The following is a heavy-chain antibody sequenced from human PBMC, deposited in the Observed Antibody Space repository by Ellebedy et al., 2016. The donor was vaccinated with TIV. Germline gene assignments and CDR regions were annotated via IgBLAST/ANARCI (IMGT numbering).Heavy chain of an antibody. CDR1: GSSFSSYA. J-gene: IGHJ4*02. CDR2: ISGSGGST. CDR3: ARDRLKRELPYYFDY. Sequence: PGGSLRLSCAASGSSFSSYAMSWVCQAPGKRLEWVSAISGSGGSTYYADSVKGRFTISRDNSKNTLYLEMNSLRAEDTAVYYCARDRLKRELPYYFDYWGQGTLVTVSS. V-gene: IGHV3-23*01. D-gene: IGHD1-26*01.